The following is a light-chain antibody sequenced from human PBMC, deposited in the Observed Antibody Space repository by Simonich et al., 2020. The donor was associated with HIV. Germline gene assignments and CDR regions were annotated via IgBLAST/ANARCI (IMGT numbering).Light chain of an antibody. J-gene: IGKJ2*01. CDR1: PSVFYSSNNKNY. V-gene: IGKV4-1*01. CDR3: QQYYSTPYT. Sequence: ILMPQSPASLAVSLCERSTINCKSSPSVFYSSNNKNYLAWYQQKPGQPPKLLIYWASTRESGVPDRFRGSGSGTDFTLTISSLQAEDVAVYYCQQYYSTPYTFGQGTKLEIK. CDR2: WAS.